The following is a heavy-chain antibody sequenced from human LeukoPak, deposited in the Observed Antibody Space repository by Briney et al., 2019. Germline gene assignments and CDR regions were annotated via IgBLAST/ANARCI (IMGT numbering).Heavy chain of an antibody. CDR1: GGSFSGYS. J-gene: IGHJ4*02. V-gene: IGHV4-34*01. CDR2: INHSGSN. CDR3: ARVWEQQPLPDY. D-gene: IGHD6-13*01. Sequence: SETLSPTCAVYGGSFSGYSWNWVRQPPGKGLEWIGEINHSGSNNYNPSLKSRVTISVDTSKNQFSLKLSSVNSADTAVYYCARVWEQQPLPDYWGQGTLVTVSS.